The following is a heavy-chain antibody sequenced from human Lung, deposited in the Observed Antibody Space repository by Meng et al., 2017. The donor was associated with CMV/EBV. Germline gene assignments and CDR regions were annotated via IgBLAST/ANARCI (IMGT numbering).Heavy chain of an antibody. J-gene: IGHJ4*02. CDR3: ATRMTTVTTGDY. CDR2: ISSSSSYI. Sequence: ETLSLTCTVSGYSINSGYYWGWIRQPPGKGLEWVSSISSSSSYIYYADSVKGRFTISRDNAKKSLYLQMNSLRAEDTARYYCATRMTTVTTGDYWGQGTLVTVSS. CDR1: GYSINSGYY. V-gene: IGHV3-21*01. D-gene: IGHD4-17*01.